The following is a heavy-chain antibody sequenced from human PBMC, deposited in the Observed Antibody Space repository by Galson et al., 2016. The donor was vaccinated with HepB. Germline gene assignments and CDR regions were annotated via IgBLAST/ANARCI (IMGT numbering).Heavy chain of an antibody. V-gene: IGHV3-30*18. CDR2: ISYDGDNQ. J-gene: IGHJ4*02. D-gene: IGHD6-19*01. Sequence: SLRLSCAASGFTFSNYGMHWVRQAPGKGLEWVAVISYDGDNQYYADSVRGRFTISRDNSKNTLYLEMFSLRSEDTAVYYCAKIALAGGAGRRTFDYWGQGTLVTVSS. CDR3: AKIALAGGAGRRTFDY. CDR1: GFTFSNYG.